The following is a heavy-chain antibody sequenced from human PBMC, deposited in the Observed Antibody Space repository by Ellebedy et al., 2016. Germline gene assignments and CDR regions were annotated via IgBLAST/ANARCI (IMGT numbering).Heavy chain of an antibody. D-gene: IGHD1-26*01. CDR1: GFTFSSYG. CDR3: AREVSGGYYFDY. V-gene: IGHV3-33*01. CDR2: IWYDGSNK. Sequence: GGSLRLSCAASGFTFSSYGMHWVRQAPGKGLEWVAVIWYDGSNKYYADSVKGRFTISRDNSKNTLYLQMNSLRAEDTAVYYCAREVSGGYYFDYWGQGTLVTVSS. J-gene: IGHJ4*02.